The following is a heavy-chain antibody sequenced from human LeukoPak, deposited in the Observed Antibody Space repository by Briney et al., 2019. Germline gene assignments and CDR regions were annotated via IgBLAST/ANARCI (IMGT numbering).Heavy chain of an antibody. CDR3: ARVPRIEAGATGDWFDP. J-gene: IGHJ5*02. D-gene: IGHD6-13*01. CDR2: IYLSGST. CDR1: GGSLSSGSYY. Sequence: SETLSLTCSVSGGSLSSGSYYWSWIRQPAGKGLEWIGRIYLSGSTNYNPSLKSRVTISVDTSKNQFFLNLRSVTAADTAVYYCARVPRIEAGATGDWFDPWGQGTVVTVSS. V-gene: IGHV4-61*10.